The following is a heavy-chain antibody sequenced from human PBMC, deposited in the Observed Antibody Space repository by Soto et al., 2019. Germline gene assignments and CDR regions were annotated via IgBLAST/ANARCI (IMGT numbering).Heavy chain of an antibody. CDR2: IIPIFGTA. CDR1: GGTFSSYA. Sequence: QVQLVQSGAEVKKPGSSVKVSCKASGGTFSSYAISWVRQAARQGLEWMGGIIPIFGTANYAQKFQGRVTITADESTSTAYMELSSLRSEDTAVYYCARSILGRDGYRYYFDYWGQGTLVTVSS. J-gene: IGHJ4*02. D-gene: IGHD5-12*01. V-gene: IGHV1-69*01. CDR3: ARSILGRDGYRYYFDY.